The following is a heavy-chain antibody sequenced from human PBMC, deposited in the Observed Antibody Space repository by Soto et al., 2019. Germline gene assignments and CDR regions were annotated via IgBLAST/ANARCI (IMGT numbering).Heavy chain of an antibody. CDR3: AKTRGVLRYFDWFDY. J-gene: IGHJ4*02. CDR1: GFTFSSYA. V-gene: IGHV3-23*01. CDR2: ISGSGGST. Sequence: GGSLRLSCAASGFTFSSYAMSWVRQAPGKGLEWVSAISGSGGSTYYADSVKGRFTISRDNSKNTLYLQMNSLRAEDKAVYYCAKTRGVLRYFDWFDYWGQGTLVTVSS. D-gene: IGHD3-9*01.